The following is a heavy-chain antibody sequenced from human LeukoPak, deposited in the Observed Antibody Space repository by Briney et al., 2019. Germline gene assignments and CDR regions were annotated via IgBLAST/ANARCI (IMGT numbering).Heavy chain of an antibody. V-gene: IGHV3-23*01. D-gene: IGHD4/OR15-4a*01. Sequence: GRSLRLSCAASGFTFSSYGMHWVRQAPGKGLEWVSAISGSGGTTYYADSVKGRFTFSRDNSKNTLYLQMNSLRAEDTAVYYCAKVAYGAYTDFDYWGQGTLVTVSS. CDR1: GFTFSSYG. CDR3: AKVAYGAYTDFDY. J-gene: IGHJ4*02. CDR2: ISGSGGTT.